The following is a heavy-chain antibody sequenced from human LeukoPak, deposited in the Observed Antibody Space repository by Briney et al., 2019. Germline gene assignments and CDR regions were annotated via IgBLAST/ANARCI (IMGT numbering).Heavy chain of an antibody. CDR2: IRSTANGYAT. CDR1: GFTFSGTA. CDR3: TGNYYGSGSYADFDY. V-gene: IGHV3-73*01. Sequence: GGALRLSCAASGFTFSGTALHWVRPGSGEGVEWVGRIRSTANGYATAYAASVKGRFTISRDDSKNTAYLQMDSLKTEDTAVYYCTGNYYGSGSYADFDYWGQGTLVTVSS. D-gene: IGHD3-10*01. J-gene: IGHJ4*02.